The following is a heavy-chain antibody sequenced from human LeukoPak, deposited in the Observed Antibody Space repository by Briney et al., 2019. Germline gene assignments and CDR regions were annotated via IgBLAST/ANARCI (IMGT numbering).Heavy chain of an antibody. CDR1: NGSLSGYY. CDR2: IKYSGST. J-gene: IGHJ4*02. Sequence: SETLSLTCAVYNGSLSGYYWSWIRQPPGKGLECIGEIKYSGSTYYNPSLKSRVTISVDTSKNQFSLKLSSATAADTAVYYCARVQNPTWGPCSGGSCQASYLDSWGQGTLVAVSS. D-gene: IGHD2-15*01. CDR3: ARVQNPTWGPCSGGSCQASYLDS. V-gene: IGHV4-34*01.